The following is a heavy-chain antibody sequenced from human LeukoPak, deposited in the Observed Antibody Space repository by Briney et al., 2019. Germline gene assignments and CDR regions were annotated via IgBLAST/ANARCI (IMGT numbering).Heavy chain of an antibody. V-gene: IGHV3-30*02. Sequence: PGGSLRLSCAASGFTFSSYAMHWVRQAPGKGLEWVAFIRYDGSNKYYADSVKGRFTISRDNSKNTLYLQMNSLRAEDTAVYYCAKPGCTNGVCYTSYFDYWGQGTLATVSS. CDR3: AKPGCTNGVCYTSYFDY. J-gene: IGHJ4*02. CDR2: IRYDGSNK. D-gene: IGHD2-8*01. CDR1: GFTFSSYA.